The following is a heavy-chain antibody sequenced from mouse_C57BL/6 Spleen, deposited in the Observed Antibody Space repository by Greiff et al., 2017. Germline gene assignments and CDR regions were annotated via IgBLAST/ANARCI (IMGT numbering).Heavy chain of an antibody. J-gene: IGHJ4*01. D-gene: IGHD1-1*01. V-gene: IGHV1-61*01. CDR2: IYPSDSET. CDR3: AREGSSYDYYAIDY. CDR1: GYTFTSYW. Sequence: VQLQQPGAELVRPGSSVKLSCKASGYTFTSYWMDWVKQRPGQGLEWIGNIYPSDSETHYNQKFKDKATLTVDKSSSTAYMQLSSLTSEDSAVYYCAREGSSYDYYAIDYWGQGTSVTVSS.